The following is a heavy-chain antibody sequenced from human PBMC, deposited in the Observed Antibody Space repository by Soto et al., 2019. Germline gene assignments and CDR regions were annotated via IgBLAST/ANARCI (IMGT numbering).Heavy chain of an antibody. CDR2: ISGSAGST. J-gene: IGHJ4*02. D-gene: IGHD2-2*01. CDR3: AKDVYCSSTSCSFDY. Sequence: EVQLLESGGGVVQPGGSLRLSCAASGFTFSSYAMTRVRQAPGKGLEWVSGISGSAGSTYYADSVKGRFTISRDNSKNTLYLQMNTLRAEDTAGYYCAKDVYCSSTSCSFDYWGQGTLVTVSS. CDR1: GFTFSSYA. V-gene: IGHV3-23*01.